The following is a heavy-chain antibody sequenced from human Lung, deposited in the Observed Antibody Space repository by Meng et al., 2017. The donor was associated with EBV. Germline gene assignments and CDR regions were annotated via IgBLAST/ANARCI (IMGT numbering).Heavy chain of an antibody. CDR3: ARLRLVWMFDY. D-gene: IGHD6-19*01. CDR2: IYYSGST. CDR1: GRSGDSGAYY. V-gene: IGHV4-31*03. Sequence: QVQLQESGPGLVKPSQTLSRPCTVSGRSGDSGAYYWSWIRQRPGKGLEWIGYIYYSGSTFYTPSLKSRATLSVDTSKIQFSLKLNSVTAADTAVYYCARLRLVWMFDYWGQGALVTVSS. J-gene: IGHJ4*02.